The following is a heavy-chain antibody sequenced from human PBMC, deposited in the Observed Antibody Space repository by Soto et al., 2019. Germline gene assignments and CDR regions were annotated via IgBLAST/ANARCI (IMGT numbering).Heavy chain of an antibody. D-gene: IGHD3-22*01. CDR2: ISGSGGST. CDR3: AFPDDSSGFDY. Sequence: GGSLRLSCAASGFTFSSYAMNWVRQAPGKGLEGVSSISGSGGSTYYADSVKGRFTISRDNSKNTLFLQMNSLRAEDTAVYYCAFPDDSSGFDYWGQGTLVTVSS. CDR1: GFTFSSYA. J-gene: IGHJ4*02. V-gene: IGHV3-23*01.